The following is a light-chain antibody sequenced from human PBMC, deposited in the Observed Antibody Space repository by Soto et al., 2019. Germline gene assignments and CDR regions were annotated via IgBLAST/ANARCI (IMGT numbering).Light chain of an antibody. CDR2: GAS. CDR3: QLYGGSPKT. CDR1: QSISDT. V-gene: IGKV3-20*01. Sequence: EIVMTQSPATLSVSPGGRATLSCRASQSISDTLAWYQQTHGQTPRLLIHGASTRAPGIPDRFSGSRSGTDFTLTISRLEPEDFAVYYCQLYGGSPKTFGQGTKVDIK. J-gene: IGKJ1*01.